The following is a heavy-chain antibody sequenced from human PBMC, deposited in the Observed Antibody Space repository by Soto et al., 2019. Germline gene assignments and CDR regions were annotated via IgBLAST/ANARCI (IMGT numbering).Heavy chain of an antibody. V-gene: IGHV1-18*01. D-gene: IGHD6-6*01. CDR3: AGTGGFGSSSLDY. J-gene: IGHJ4*02. CDR2: ISAYNGHT. CDR1: GYTFTSYG. Sequence: ASVKVSCKASGYTFTSYGISWVRQAPGQGLEWMGWISAYNGHTNYAQKLQGRVTMTTDTSTSTASMELRSLRSDATAVYYCAGTGGFGSSSLDYWGQGTLVTVSS.